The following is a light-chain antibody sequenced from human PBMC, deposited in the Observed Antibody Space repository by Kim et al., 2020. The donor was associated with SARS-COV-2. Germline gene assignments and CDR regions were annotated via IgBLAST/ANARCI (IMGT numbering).Light chain of an antibody. CDR2: YDK. CDR3: QVWDTNDDHPV. CDR1: GIGSGN. Sequence: GRPASSAWGEDGIGSGNVYWCQQKPGQAPLLVIFYDKHRPSGISERFSGSNSGDTATLTITRVETGDEADYYCQVWDTNDDHPVFGGGTQLTVL. J-gene: IGLJ2*01. V-gene: IGLV3-21*04.